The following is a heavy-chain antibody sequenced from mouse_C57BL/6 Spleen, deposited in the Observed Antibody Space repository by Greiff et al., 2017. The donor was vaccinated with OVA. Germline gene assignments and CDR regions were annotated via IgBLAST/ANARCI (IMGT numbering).Heavy chain of an antibody. V-gene: IGHV3-6*01. Sequence: ESGPGLVKPSQSLSLTCSVTGYSITSGYYWNWIRQFPVNKLEWMGYISYDGSNNYNPSLKNRISITRDTYKNQIFLKCNSVTSEDTATYCCARVGSNLYCYFDVWGTGTTVTVSS. J-gene: IGHJ1*03. CDR1: GYSITSGYY. CDR2: ISYDGSN. CDR3: ARVGSNLYCYFDV. D-gene: IGHD2-5*01.